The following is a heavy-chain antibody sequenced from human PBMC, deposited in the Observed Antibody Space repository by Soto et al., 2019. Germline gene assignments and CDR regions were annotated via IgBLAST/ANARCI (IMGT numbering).Heavy chain of an antibody. J-gene: IGHJ4*02. CDR3: AKSRYSDSSGDFYDY. CDR2: IGGSGRTT. Sequence: QTGGSLRLSCAASAFPFNNYAMSWVRQAPGKGLEWVSGIGGSGRTTYYADSVKGRFTISRDNSNNTLFLQMNSLRAEDTAVYYCAKSRYSDSSGDFYDYWGQGTLVTVSS. D-gene: IGHD3-22*01. CDR1: AFPFNNYA. V-gene: IGHV3-23*01.